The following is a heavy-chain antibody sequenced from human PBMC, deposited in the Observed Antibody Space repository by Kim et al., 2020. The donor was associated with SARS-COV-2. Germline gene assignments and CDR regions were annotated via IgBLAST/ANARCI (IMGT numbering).Heavy chain of an antibody. CDR3: ARGSGSYGVGVDY. D-gene: IGHD1-26*01. J-gene: IGHJ4*02. CDR1: GGSISSYY. V-gene: IGHV4-59*01. CDR2: IYYSGST. Sequence: SETLSLTCTVSGGSISSYYWSWIRQPPGKGLEWIGYIYYSGSTNYNPSLKSRVTISVDTSKNQFSLKLSSVTAADTAVYYCARGSGSYGVGVDYWGQGTLVTVSS.